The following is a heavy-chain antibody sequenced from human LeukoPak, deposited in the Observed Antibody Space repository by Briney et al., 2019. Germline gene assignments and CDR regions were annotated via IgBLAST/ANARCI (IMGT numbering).Heavy chain of an antibody. J-gene: IGHJ5*01. Sequence: SQTLSLTCAISGDSVSSDSAAWNWIRQSPSRGLEWLGRTYYRSKWYNDYSAFVKSRIVINPDTSKNQFSLQLNSVTPEDTAVYYCARAVAGTEGWFNSWGQGTLVTVSS. V-gene: IGHV6-1*01. CDR3: ARAVAGTEGWFNS. D-gene: IGHD1-1*01. CDR2: TYYRSKWYN. CDR1: GDSVSSDSAA.